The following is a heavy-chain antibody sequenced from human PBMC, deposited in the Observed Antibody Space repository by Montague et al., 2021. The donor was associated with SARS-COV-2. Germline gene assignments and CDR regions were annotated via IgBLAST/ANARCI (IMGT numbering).Heavy chain of an antibody. CDR3: AREESLGDLVGVRAFDI. CDR1: GYTFTGYY. V-gene: IGHV1-2*04. CDR2: INPNSGGT. J-gene: IGHJ3*02. D-gene: IGHD3-10*01. Sequence: SVRVSCKASGYTFTGYYLHWVRQAPGQGLEWVGWINPNSGGTNYAQKFQAWVTMTRDTSINTAYIELSRLTFDDTAVYYCAREESLGDLVGVRAFDIWGQGTVVTVSS.